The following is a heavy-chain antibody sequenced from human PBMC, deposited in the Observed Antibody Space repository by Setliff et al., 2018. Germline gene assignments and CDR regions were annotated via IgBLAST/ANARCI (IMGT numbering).Heavy chain of an antibody. J-gene: IGHJ4*02. D-gene: IGHD2-2*01. CDR1: GFSFSSYS. CDR3: ARDWNPSTYWYTDYFDS. Sequence: PGGSLRLSCAASGFSFSSYSMHWVRQAPGKGLEWVAVMSYDGSKKYHADSVKGRFTISRDNSKNTLYLQMNSLRAEDTAIYYCARDWNPSTYWYTDYFDSWGQGTLVTVSS. V-gene: IGHV3-30-3*01. CDR2: MSYDGSKK.